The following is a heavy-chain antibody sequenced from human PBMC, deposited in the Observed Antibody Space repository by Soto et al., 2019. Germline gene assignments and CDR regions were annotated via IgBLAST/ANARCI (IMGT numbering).Heavy chain of an antibody. D-gene: IGHD6-19*01. CDR1: GFTFSSYA. J-gene: IGHJ4*02. CDR3: AKDRNVEQWLELGFDY. CDR2: ISGSGGST. Sequence: GGSLRLSCAASGFTFSSYAMSWVRQAPGKGLEWVSAISGSGGSTYYADSVKGRFTISRDNSKNTLYLQMNSLRAEDTAVYYCAKDRNVEQWLELGFDYWGQGTLVTVSS. V-gene: IGHV3-23*01.